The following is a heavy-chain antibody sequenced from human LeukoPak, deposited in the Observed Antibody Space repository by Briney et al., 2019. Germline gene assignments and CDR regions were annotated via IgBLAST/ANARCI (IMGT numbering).Heavy chain of an antibody. V-gene: IGHV3-7*01. Sequence: GGSLRLSCAASGFTFSSYWMSWVRQAPGKGLEWVANIKQDGSAKYYVDSVKGRFTISRDNAKNSLYLQMNSLRAEDTAVYFCARDKDAYYDFWSAYSCYFDYWGQGTLVTVSS. D-gene: IGHD3-3*01. J-gene: IGHJ4*02. CDR3: ARDKDAYYDFWSAYSCYFDY. CDR1: GFTFSSYW. CDR2: IKQDGSAK.